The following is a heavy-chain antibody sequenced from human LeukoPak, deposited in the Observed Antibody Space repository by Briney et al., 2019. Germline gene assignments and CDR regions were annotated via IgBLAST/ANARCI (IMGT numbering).Heavy chain of an antibody. CDR3: ARGSRPAYYYYYMDV. Sequence: ASVKVSCKASGYTFTSYDINWVRQATGQGLEWMGWMNPNSGNTGYAQKFQGRVTITRNTSISTAYMELSSLRSEDTAVYYCARGSRPAYYYYYMDVWGKGITVTVSS. J-gene: IGHJ6*03. V-gene: IGHV1-8*03. D-gene: IGHD6-6*01. CDR2: MNPNSGNT. CDR1: GYTFTSYD.